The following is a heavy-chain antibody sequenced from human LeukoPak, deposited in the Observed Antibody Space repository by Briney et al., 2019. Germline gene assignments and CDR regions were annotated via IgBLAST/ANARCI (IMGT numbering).Heavy chain of an antibody. CDR2: LCYDGSNK. CDR3: ARAKVVVVPAAMDHYYYYYMDV. J-gene: IGHJ6*03. Sequence: GGSLRLSCAASGFTFSSYCMHWVRQAPGKGLEWVADLCYDGSNKYYADSVKGRFTISRDNSKNTLYLQMNSLRAEDTAVYYCARAKVVVVPAAMDHYYYYYMDVWGKGTTVTVSS. D-gene: IGHD2-2*01. CDR1: GFTFSSYC. V-gene: IGHV3-33*01.